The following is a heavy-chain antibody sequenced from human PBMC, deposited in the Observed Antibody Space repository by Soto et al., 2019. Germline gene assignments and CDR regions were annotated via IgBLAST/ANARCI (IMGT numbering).Heavy chain of an antibody. CDR1: GFTFSSYS. V-gene: IGHV3-21*01. Sequence: EVQLVESGGGLVKPGGSLRLSCAASGFTFSSYSMNWVRQASGKGLEWVSSISSSSSYIYYADSVKGRFTISRDNAKNSLYLQMNSLRAEDTAVYYCARDRIAARPGAFDIWGQGTMVTVSS. CDR3: ARDRIAARPGAFDI. J-gene: IGHJ3*02. D-gene: IGHD6-6*01. CDR2: ISSSSSYI.